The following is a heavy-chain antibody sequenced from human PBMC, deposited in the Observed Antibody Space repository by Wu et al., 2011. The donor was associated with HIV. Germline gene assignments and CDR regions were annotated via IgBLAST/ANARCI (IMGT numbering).Heavy chain of an antibody. CDR2: IIPIFGTA. Sequence: QVQLVQSGAEVKKPGSSVKVSCKASGGTLSSYAISWVRQAPGQGLEWMGGIIPIFGTANYAQKFQGRVTITTDESTSTVYMELSSLRSEDTAVYYCAREGSIVGHLGLWGQGTPVTVSS. D-gene: IGHD1-26*01. CDR3: AREGSIVGHLGL. V-gene: IGHV1-69*01. J-gene: IGHJ4*02. CDR1: GGTLSSYA.